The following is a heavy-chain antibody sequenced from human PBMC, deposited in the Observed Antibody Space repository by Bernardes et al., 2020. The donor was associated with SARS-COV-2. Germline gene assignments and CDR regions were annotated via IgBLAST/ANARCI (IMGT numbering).Heavy chain of an antibody. D-gene: IGHD3-3*01. J-gene: IGHJ3*02. CDR1: GFTSSSYA. CDR2: ISGSGGST. Sequence: AGSLRLSCTASGFTSSSYAMSWARQAPAKGLEWVSAISGSGGSTYHAVSVKGRFTISRDNSKNTLYLQMNSLRPEDTAVYYCAKGGPAGTIFGVVIIEDAFDIWGQGTMVTVSS. CDR3: AKGGPAGTIFGVVIIEDAFDI. V-gene: IGHV3-23*01.